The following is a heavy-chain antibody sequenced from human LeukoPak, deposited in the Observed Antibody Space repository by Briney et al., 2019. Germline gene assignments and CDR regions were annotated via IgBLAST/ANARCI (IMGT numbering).Heavy chain of an antibody. CDR2: VYYTGST. J-gene: IGHJ5*02. CDR1: GGSISSSGYY. D-gene: IGHD3-22*01. CDR3: ARGSGTYYYDSGGYLNWFDP. V-gene: IGHV4-39*01. Sequence: TSVTLSLTCTVSGGSISSSGYYWDWLRQPPGKGLEWIGTVYYTGSTYYNPSLKSRVTISEDTSRNQFSLKLNSVTAADTAVYYCARGSGTYYYDSGGYLNWFDPWGQGILVTVSS.